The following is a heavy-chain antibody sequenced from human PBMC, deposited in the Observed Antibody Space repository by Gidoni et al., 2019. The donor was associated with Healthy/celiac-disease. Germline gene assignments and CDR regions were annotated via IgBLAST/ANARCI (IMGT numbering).Heavy chain of an antibody. D-gene: IGHD5-18*01. CDR1: GFTFSSYW. Sequence: EVQLVESGGGLVQPGGSLRLSCAASGFTFSSYWMSWVRQVPGKGLEWVANIKQDGSEKYYVDSVKGRFTISRDNAKNSLYLQMNSLRAEDTAVYYCARDKIELWPDYWGQGTLVTVSS. CDR3: ARDKIELWPDY. V-gene: IGHV3-7*01. CDR2: IKQDGSEK. J-gene: IGHJ4*02.